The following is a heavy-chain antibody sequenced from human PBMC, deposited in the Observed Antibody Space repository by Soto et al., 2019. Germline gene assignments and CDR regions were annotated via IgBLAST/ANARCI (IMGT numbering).Heavy chain of an antibody. J-gene: IGHJ6*03. CDR1: GFTFSSYA. CDR3: ARASTTVTTGGNYYYYYYMDV. CDR2: ISYDGSNK. V-gene: IGHV3-30-3*01. Sequence: PGGSLRLSYAASGFTFSSYAMHWVRQAPGKGLEWVAVISYDGSNKYYADSVKGRFTISRDNSKNTLYLQMNSLRAEDTAVYYCARASTTVTTGGNYYYYYYMDVWGKGTTVTVSS. D-gene: IGHD4-17*01.